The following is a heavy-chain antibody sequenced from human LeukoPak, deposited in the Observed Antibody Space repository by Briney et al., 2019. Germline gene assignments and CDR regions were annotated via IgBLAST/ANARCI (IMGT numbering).Heavy chain of an antibody. D-gene: IGHD2-2*01. J-gene: IGHJ4*02. Sequence: PGGSLRLSCAASGFTFSSYAMHWVRQAPGKGLEWVAVISYDGSNKYYADSVKGRFTISRDNSKNTLYLQMISLRAEDTAVYYCASLLTYCSSTSCYDYWGQGTLVTVSS. CDR1: GFTFSSYA. CDR2: ISYDGSNK. CDR3: ASLLTYCSSTSCYDY. V-gene: IGHV3-30-3*01.